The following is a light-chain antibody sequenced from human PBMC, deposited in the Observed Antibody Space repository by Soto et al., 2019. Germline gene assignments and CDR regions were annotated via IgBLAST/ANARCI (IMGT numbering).Light chain of an antibody. CDR1: QSISSW. CDR3: QQYENYWT. CDR2: DAS. Sequence: DIQMTQSPSILSATAGDRVTITCRASQSISSWLAWYQHKPGKAPKLLIYDASNLDSGVPSRFSGSGSGTEFSLTISNLQPDDCATYYCQQYENYWTFGQGTRVEIK. J-gene: IGKJ1*01. V-gene: IGKV1-5*01.